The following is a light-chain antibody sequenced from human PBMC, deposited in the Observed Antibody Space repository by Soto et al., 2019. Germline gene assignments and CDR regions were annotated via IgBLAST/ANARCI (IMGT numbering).Light chain of an antibody. CDR1: QDINSY. Sequence: DVQLTQSPSFLSASVGDRVTFTCRASQDINSYLAWYQQKPGKAPKLLIYGAFRLQNGVPSRFSGSGSGTEFTLTVSSLQPEDFATYYCQQLNSYPTFGGGTKVEIK. CDR3: QQLNSYPT. J-gene: IGKJ4*01. V-gene: IGKV1-9*01. CDR2: GAF.